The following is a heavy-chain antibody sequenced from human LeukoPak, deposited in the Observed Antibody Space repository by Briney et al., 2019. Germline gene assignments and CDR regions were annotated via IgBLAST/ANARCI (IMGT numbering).Heavy chain of an antibody. D-gene: IGHD3-10*01. CDR2: IYTSGTT. V-gene: IGHV4-61*02. J-gene: IGHJ4*02. CDR1: GGSISSSNYY. CDR3: ARAGMVRGVNY. Sequence: SQTLSLTCTVSGGSISSSNYYWSWIRQPAGKGLEWIGRIYTSGTTNYNPSLKSRVTISVDTSKNQFSLKLSSVTAADTAVYYCARAGMVRGVNYWGQGTLVTVSS.